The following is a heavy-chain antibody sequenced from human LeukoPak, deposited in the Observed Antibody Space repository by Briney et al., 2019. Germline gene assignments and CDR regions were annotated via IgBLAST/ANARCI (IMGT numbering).Heavy chain of an antibody. CDR1: GFTFSSYA. CDR3: AKERYINGWALFDY. CDR2: ISGSGGST. D-gene: IGHD6-19*01. Sequence: GGSLRLSCAASGFTFSSYAMSWVRQAPGEGLEWVTAISGSGGSTYNADSVKGRFTISRDNSENTLYLQMNSLRAEDTAVYYCAKERYINGWALFDYWGQGTLVTVSS. V-gene: IGHV3-23*01. J-gene: IGHJ4*02.